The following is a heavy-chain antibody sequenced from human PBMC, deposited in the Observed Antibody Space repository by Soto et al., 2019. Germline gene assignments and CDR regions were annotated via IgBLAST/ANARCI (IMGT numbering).Heavy chain of an antibody. D-gene: IGHD2-8*02. CDR1: GFICSSYD. CDR2: ILVGGST. CDR3: AKATATGGGAFEI. J-gene: IGHJ3*02. Sequence: GGSLRLSCAVSGFICSSYDMSWVRQAPGKGLEWVSTILVGGSTHYEDSVKGRFTISRDTSKNTVYLQVNSLTAGDTAVYYCAKATATGGGAFEIYGQGTMVTVSS. V-gene: IGHV3-23*01.